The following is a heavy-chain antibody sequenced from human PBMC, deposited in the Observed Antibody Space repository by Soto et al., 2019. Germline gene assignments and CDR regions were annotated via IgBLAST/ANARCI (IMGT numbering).Heavy chain of an antibody. V-gene: IGHV4-31*03. J-gene: IGHJ6*02. CDR1: GGSISSGGYY. CDR3: ARGLGAYCISTSCYYYYYGMDV. D-gene: IGHD2-2*01. Sequence: QVQLQESGPGLVKPSQTLSLTCTVSGGSISSGGYYWSWIRQHPGKGLEWIGYIYYSGSTYYNPSHKSRVTISVDTSKNQFSLKLSSVTAADTAVYYCARGLGAYCISTSCYYYYYGMDVWGQGTTVTVSS. CDR2: IYYSGST.